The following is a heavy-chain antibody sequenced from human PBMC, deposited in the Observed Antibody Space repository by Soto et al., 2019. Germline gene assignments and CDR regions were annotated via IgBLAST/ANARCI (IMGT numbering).Heavy chain of an antibody. D-gene: IGHD3-3*01. Sequence: ASVKVSCKASGYTFTSYDISWVRQATGQGLEWMGWMNPNSGNTGYAQKFQGRVTMTRNTSISTAYMELSSLRSEDTAVYYCARGGRYDFWSGYYRLYYYYYYMDVWGKGTTVTVSS. J-gene: IGHJ6*03. CDR1: GYTFTSYD. CDR3: ARGGRYDFWSGYYRLYYYYYYMDV. CDR2: MNPNSGNT. V-gene: IGHV1-8*01.